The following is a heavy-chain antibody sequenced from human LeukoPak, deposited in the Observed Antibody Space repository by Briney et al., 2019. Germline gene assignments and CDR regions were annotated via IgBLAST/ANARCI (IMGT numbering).Heavy chain of an antibody. CDR1: GFTFSSYA. CDR2: ISSNGDLT. V-gene: IGHV3-64D*06. Sequence: PGGSLILSCLASGFTFSSYAVHWVRQAPGKGLEYVSAISSNGDLTYYADAVKGRFTISRDNSKNTLYLQMSSLRADDTAVYYCRAAGTSERDYWGEGTLVTVSS. D-gene: IGHD6-13*01. J-gene: IGHJ4*02. CDR3: RAAGTSERDY.